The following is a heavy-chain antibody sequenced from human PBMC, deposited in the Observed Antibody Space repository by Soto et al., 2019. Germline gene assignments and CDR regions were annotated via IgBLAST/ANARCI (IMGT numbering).Heavy chain of an antibody. V-gene: IGHV4-30-4*01. CDR2: IYHSGST. CDR3: ARERPDGARLDP. Sequence: SSETVSLTCTVSGGSISSGDYYWSWIRQPPGKGLEWIGYIYHSGSTYYNPSLKSRVTISVDTSKNQFSLKLSSVTAADTAVYYCARERPDGARLDPWGQGTLVT. D-gene: IGHD6-6*01. J-gene: IGHJ5*02. CDR1: GGSISSGDYY.